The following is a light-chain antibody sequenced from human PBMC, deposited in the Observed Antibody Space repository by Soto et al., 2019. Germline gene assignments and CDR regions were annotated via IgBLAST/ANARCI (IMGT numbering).Light chain of an antibody. CDR3: QQSYGFPRT. J-gene: IGKJ1*01. Sequence: DIQMTQSPSSLSASVGDRVTITCRASQSISTNLNWYQQKPGTAPKLLIYAASSLQSGVPSRFSGSGSVTDFTLTISSLQPEDFATYYCQQSYGFPRTFGQGTKVEMK. CDR2: AAS. V-gene: IGKV1-39*01. CDR1: QSISTN.